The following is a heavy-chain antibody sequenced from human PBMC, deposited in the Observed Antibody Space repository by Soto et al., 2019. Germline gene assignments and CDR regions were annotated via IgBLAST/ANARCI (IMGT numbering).Heavy chain of an antibody. CDR3: AKDASTHYYDSSGYPGVYYFDY. D-gene: IGHD3-22*01. CDR2: ISASGLST. V-gene: IGHV3-23*01. CDR1: GFTFSNYA. Sequence: GRSLRPSCAASGFTFSNYAMSWVRQAPGKGLKWVSAISASGLSTYYADSMKGRFTIARDNSKNTVYLQMNSLRAEDTAVYYCAKDASTHYYDSSGYPGVYYFDYWGQGTLVTVSS. J-gene: IGHJ4*02.